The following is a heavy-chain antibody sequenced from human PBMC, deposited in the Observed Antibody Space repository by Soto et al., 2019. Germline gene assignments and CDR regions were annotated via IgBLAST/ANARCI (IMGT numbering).Heavy chain of an antibody. J-gene: IGHJ4*02. CDR1: GFSLTTSGVG. CDR3: AHRVLRTVFGLVTTTAIYFDF. Sequence: QITLNESGPTVVSPTETLTLTCRFSGFSLTTSGVGVGWIRQSPGKAQEWLALIYWDDDKRYSASLKSRLTITKDTSKNQVVLTVSDLDPTDTATYYCAHRVLRTVFGLVTTTAIYFDFWGQGTPVAVSS. CDR2: IYWDDDK. D-gene: IGHD3-3*01. V-gene: IGHV2-5*02.